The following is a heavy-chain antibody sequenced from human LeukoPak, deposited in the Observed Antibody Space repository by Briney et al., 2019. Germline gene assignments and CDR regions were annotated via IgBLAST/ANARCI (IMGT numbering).Heavy chain of an antibody. CDR1: GGSIGSYY. CDR3: ARETSQKGAHYMDV. Sequence: PSETLSLTCTVSGGSIGSYYWSWIRQPAGKGLEWIGRIYTSGSTNYNPSLKSRVTMSVDTSKNQFSLKLSSVTAADTAVYYCARETSQKGAHYMDVWGKGTTITISS. J-gene: IGHJ6*03. V-gene: IGHV4-4*07. CDR2: IYTSGST. D-gene: IGHD3-16*01.